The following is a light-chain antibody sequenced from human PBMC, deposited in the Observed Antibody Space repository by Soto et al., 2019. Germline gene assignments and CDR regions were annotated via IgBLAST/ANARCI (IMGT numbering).Light chain of an antibody. CDR2: DVT. CDR1: NSDVGTYTY. CDR3: CSYAGSSSFRVL. V-gene: IGLV2-11*01. Sequence: QSVLTQPRSVSGSPGQSVTICCTGTNSDVGTYTYVSWYQQHPGKAPKLIIYDVTKRPSGVPDRFSGSKSGNTASLIISGLQAADEAEYYCCCCSYAGSSSFRVLFGGGTKVTVL. J-gene: IGLJ2*01.